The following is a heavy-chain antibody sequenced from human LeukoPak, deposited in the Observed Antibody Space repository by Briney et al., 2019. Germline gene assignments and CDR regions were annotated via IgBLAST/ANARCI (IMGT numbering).Heavy chain of an antibody. CDR3: MRSYYDFWSGSPPDAFDI. CDR1: GFTFGDYA. Sequence: PGGSLRLSCTASGFTFGDYAMSWVRQAPGKGLEWVGFIRSKAYGGTTEYAASVKGRFTISRDDSKSIVYLQMNSLKTEDTAVYYCMRSYYDFWSGSPPDAFDIWGQGTMVTVSS. V-gene: IGHV3-49*04. D-gene: IGHD3-3*01. CDR2: IRSKAYGGTT. J-gene: IGHJ3*02.